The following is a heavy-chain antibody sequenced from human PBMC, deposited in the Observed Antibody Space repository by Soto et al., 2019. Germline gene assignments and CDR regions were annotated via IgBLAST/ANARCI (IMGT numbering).Heavy chain of an antibody. CDR1: GFTFSSYG. Sequence: GGSLRLSXAASGFTFSSYGMHWVRQAPGKGLEWVAVISYDGSNKYYADSVKGRFTISRDNSKNTLYLQMSSLRSEDTAVYYCARMNWNGGFDYWGRGTLVTVSS. CDR2: ISYDGSNK. CDR3: ARMNWNGGFDY. V-gene: IGHV3-30*03. D-gene: IGHD1-1*01. J-gene: IGHJ4*02.